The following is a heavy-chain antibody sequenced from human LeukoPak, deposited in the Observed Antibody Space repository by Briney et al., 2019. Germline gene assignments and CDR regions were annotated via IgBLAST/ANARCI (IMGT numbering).Heavy chain of an antibody. CDR1: GFTVSSNY. CDR2: IYSGGST. D-gene: IGHD6-19*01. CDR3: ASQTDSSGFDY. J-gene: IGHJ4*02. Sequence: PGGSLRLSCAASGFTVSSNYMSWVRQAPGKGLEWVSVIYSGGSTYYADSVKGRFTISRDNSKNTLYLQMNSVRAEDTAVYYCASQTDSSGFDYWGQGTLVTVSS. V-gene: IGHV3-66*02.